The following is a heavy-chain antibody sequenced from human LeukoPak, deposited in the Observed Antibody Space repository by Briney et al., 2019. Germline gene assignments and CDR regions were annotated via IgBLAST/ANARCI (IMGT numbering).Heavy chain of an antibody. CDR3: ATTLQGGWLRSFDY. Sequence: ASVKLSCKASGYTFTSYGISWVRQAPGQGLEWMGWISAYNGNTNYAQKLQGRVTMTTDTSTSTAYMELRSLRSDDTAVYYCATTLQGGWLRSFDYWGQGTLVTVSS. J-gene: IGHJ4*02. V-gene: IGHV1-18*01. CDR1: GYTFTSYG. D-gene: IGHD5-12*01. CDR2: ISAYNGNT.